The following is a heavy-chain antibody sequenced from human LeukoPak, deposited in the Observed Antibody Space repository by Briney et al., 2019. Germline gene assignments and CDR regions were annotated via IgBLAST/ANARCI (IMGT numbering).Heavy chain of an antibody. D-gene: IGHD5-24*01. CDR3: ARVGGDGYNFQPTYFDY. V-gene: IGHV4-34*01. CDR2: INHSGST. Sequence: SETLSLTCAVYGGSFSGYYWSWIRKPPGKGLEWIGEINHSGSTNYNPSLKSRVTISVDTSKNQFSLKLSSVTAADTAVYYCARVGGDGYNFQPTYFDYWGQGTLVTVSS. CDR1: GGSFSGYY. J-gene: IGHJ4*02.